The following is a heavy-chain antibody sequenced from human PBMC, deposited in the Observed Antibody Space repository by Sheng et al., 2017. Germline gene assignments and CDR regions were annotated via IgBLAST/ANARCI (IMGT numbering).Heavy chain of an antibody. Sequence: EVQLLESGGGLVQPGGSLRLSCAASGFTFSSYAMSWVRQAPGKGLEWVSAISGSGGSTYYADSVKGRFTISRDNSKNTLYLQMNSLRAEDTAVYYCAKSLWQWLGNYYYYYGMDVWGQGTTVTVSS. CDR2: ISGSGGST. CDR3: AKSLWQWLGNYYYYYGMDV. V-gene: IGHV3-23*01. D-gene: IGHD6-19*01. J-gene: IGHJ6*02. CDR1: GFTFSSYA.